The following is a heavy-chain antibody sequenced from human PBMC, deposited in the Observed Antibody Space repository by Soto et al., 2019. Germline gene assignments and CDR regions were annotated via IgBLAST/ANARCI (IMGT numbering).Heavy chain of an antibody. CDR1: GFTFSSYG. J-gene: IGHJ6*02. Sequence: GGSLRLSCAASGFTFSSYGMHWVRQAPGKGLEWVAVISYDGSNKYYADSVKGRFTISRDNSKNTLYLQMNSLRAEDTAVYYCAKDLSGSTGYYYYYGMDVWGQGTKVTVSS. D-gene: IGHD1-26*01. CDR3: AKDLSGSTGYYYYYGMDV. CDR2: ISYDGSNK. V-gene: IGHV3-30*18.